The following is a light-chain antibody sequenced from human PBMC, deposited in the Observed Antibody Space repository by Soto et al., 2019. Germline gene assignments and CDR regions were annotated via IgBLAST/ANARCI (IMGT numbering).Light chain of an antibody. CDR3: CSYAGSYSAT. V-gene: IGLV2-11*01. CDR2: DVT. J-gene: IGLJ2*01. Sequence: QSALTQPRSVSGSPGQSVTISCTGTSSDIGAYESVSWYQQHPGKAPKLVVYDVTMRPSGVPDRFSGSKSGNTASLTISGVQAEDEGDYYCCSYAGSYSATFGGGTQVTVL. CDR1: SSDIGAYES.